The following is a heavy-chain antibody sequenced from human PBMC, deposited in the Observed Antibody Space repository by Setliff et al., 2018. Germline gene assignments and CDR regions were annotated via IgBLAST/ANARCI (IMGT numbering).Heavy chain of an antibody. Sequence: ASETLSLTCTVSGVSISSYHWSWIRQPPGKALEGVGYIYYSGSTNYNPSLKSRVTISVDTSKKQISLKLRSVIAADTAVYYFARGMRDGYVGYVADAFDIWGQGTTVTVSS. V-gene: IGHV4-59*08. CDR3: ARGMRDGYVGYVADAFDI. CDR2: IYYSGST. J-gene: IGHJ3*02. D-gene: IGHD5-12*01. CDR1: GVSISSYH.